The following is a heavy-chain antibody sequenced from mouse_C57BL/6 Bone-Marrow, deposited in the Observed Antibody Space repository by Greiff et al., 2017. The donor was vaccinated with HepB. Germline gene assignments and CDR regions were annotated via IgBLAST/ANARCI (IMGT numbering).Heavy chain of an antibody. V-gene: IGHV5-9*01. D-gene: IGHD3-1*01. CDR3: ARQRRGLAY. J-gene: IGHJ3*01. Sequence: DVHLVESGGGLVKPGGSLKLSCAASGFTFSSYTMSWVRQTPEKRLEWVATISGGGGNTYYPDSVKGRFTISRDNAKNTLYLQMSSLRSEDTALYYCARQRRGLAYWGQGTLVTVSA. CDR2: ISGGGGNT. CDR1: GFTFSSYT.